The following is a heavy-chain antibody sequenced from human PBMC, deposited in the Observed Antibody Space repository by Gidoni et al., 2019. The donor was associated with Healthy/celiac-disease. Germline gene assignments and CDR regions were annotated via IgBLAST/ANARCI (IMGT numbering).Heavy chain of an antibody. Sequence: QVQLQESGPGLVKPSETLSLTCTVSGGSISSYYWSWIRQPPGKGLEWIGYIYYSGSTNYNPSLKSRVTISVDTSKNQFSLKLSSVTAADTAEYYCARDAGYSYAYGMDVWGQGTTVTVSS. CDR3: ARDAGYSYAYGMDV. D-gene: IGHD5-18*01. CDR1: GGSISSYY. CDR2: IYYSGST. J-gene: IGHJ6*02. V-gene: IGHV4-59*01.